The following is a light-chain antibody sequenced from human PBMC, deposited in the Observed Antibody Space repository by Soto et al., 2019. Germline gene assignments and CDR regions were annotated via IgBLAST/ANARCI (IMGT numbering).Light chain of an antibody. V-gene: IGKV3-15*01. Sequence: EIVMTQSPATLSVSPGERATRCCRGSQSVRSNLAWYQQKPGQAPRLLIYGASTRATGVPARFSGSGSGTEFTLTIGSLQSEDSALYYCQQYDYWWTFGQGTKVDI. CDR3: QQYDYWWT. CDR2: GAS. CDR1: QSVRSN. J-gene: IGKJ1*01.